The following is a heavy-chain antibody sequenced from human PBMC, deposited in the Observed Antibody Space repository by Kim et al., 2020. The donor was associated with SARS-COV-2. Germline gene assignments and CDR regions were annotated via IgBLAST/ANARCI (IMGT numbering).Heavy chain of an antibody. V-gene: IGHV1-3*01. CDR2: INAGNGNT. D-gene: IGHD3-22*01. CDR1: GYSFISYA. Sequence: ASVKVSCKTSGYSFISYALHWVRQAPGQRLEWMGGINAGNGNTEYSEKFQGRVTLTRDTSARTAYLELSSLRSDDTAVYYCARDDSSERGWNGMDVWGQGTTVTVSS. CDR3: ARDDSSERGWNGMDV. J-gene: IGHJ6*02.